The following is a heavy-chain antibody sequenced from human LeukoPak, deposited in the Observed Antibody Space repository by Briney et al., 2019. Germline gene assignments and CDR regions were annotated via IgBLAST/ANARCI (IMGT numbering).Heavy chain of an antibody. J-gene: IGHJ6*03. CDR1: GGSISSYY. D-gene: IGHD3-3*01. V-gene: IGHV4-59*12. CDR3: ARDNYDFWSGYYNHYYYYMDV. CDR2: IYYSGST. Sequence: SETLSLTCTVSGGSISSYYWSWIRQPPGKGLEWIGYIYYSGSTNYNPSLKSRVTMSVDTSKNQFSLKLSSVTAADTAVYYCARDNYDFWSGYYNHYYYYMDVWGKGTTVTVSS.